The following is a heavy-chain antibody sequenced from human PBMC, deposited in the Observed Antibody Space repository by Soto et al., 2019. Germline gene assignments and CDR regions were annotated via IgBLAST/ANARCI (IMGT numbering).Heavy chain of an antibody. CDR3: ARCVGAAAYFYY. J-gene: IGHJ4*02. Sequence: QVQLHESGPGLVKPSQTLSLTCTVSGDSISSGGYYWAWVRQHPGKGLEWIGYIYYSGHTYYNPSLESRVTISVDTSENHFSLKLRSVTAADTALYYCARCVGAAAYFYYWGQGTLVTVSS. V-gene: IGHV4-31*03. CDR2: IYYSGHT. CDR1: GDSISSGGYY. D-gene: IGHD6-13*01.